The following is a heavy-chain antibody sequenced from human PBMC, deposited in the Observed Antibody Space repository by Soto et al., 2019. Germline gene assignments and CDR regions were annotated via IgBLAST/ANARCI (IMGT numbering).Heavy chain of an antibody. CDR3: ARERPIHGGNSGFDY. D-gene: IGHD2-21*02. CDR2: IYYSGST. Sequence: QVQLQESGPGLVKPSQTLSLTCTVSGGSISSGGYYWSWIRQHPGKGLEWIGYIYYSGSTYYNPSLTGRFTRAVDTSKNQCSLKMSSVTAADTAVYYCARERPIHGGNSGFDYWGQGTLVTVSS. V-gene: IGHV4-31*03. J-gene: IGHJ4*02. CDR1: GGSISSGGYY.